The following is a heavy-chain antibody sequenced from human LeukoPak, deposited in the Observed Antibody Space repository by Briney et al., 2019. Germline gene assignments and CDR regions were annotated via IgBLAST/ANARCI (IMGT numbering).Heavy chain of an antibody. CDR2: INTGNGNT. V-gene: IGHV1-3*04. D-gene: IGHD1-26*01. Sequence: SGXTXTSYXXXXXRXAPGXXXEWXGWINTGNGNTKYSQKFQGRVTFTKDTSASTASMELSSLRSEDTAMYYCARERAVGATTSWFDPWGQGTLVTVSS. J-gene: IGHJ5*02. CDR3: ARERAVGATTSWFDP. CDR1: GXTXTSYX.